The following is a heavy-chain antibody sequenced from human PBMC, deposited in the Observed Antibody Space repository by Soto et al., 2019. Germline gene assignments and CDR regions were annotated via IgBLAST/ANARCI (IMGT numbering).Heavy chain of an antibody. CDR2: IHYSGTT. CDR1: GGSISISGYY. V-gene: IGHV4-31*03. J-gene: IGHJ4*02. Sequence: QVQLQESGPGLVKPSQTLSLTCTVSGGSISISGYYWSWIRQHPGKGLEWIGYIHYSGTTYYNPSLNSRATISVDTSKNQFSLKLTSVTAADTAVYYCARASRERASDYWGQGTLVTVSS. CDR3: ARASRERASDY. D-gene: IGHD1-1*01.